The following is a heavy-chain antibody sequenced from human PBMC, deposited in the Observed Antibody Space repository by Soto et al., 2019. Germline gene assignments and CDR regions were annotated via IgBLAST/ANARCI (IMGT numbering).Heavy chain of an antibody. V-gene: IGHV4-39*07. J-gene: IGHJ3*02. CDR2: IYYSGST. D-gene: IGHD3-10*01. Sequence: SETLSLTCTVSGGSISSSSYYWGWIRQPPGKALEWIGSIYYSGSTYYNPSLKSRVTISVDTSKNQFSLKLSSVTAADTAVYYCARVARERARGSAFDIWGQGTMVTVSS. CDR3: ARVARERARGSAFDI. CDR1: GGSISSSSYY.